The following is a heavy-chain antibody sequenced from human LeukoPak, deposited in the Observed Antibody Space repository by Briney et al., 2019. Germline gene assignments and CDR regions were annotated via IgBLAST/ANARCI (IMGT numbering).Heavy chain of an antibody. J-gene: IGHJ6*02. V-gene: IGHV3-30*18. Sequence: GSLRLSCAASGFTFSSYGMHWVRQAPGKGLEWVAVISYDGSNKYYADSVKGRFTISRGNSKNTLYLQTNSLRAEDTAVYYCAKDQAGRCSGGSCSRHHYYYYYGMDVWGQGTTVTVSS. CDR3: AKDQAGRCSGGSCSRHHYYYYYGMDV. D-gene: IGHD2-15*01. CDR1: GFTFSSYG. CDR2: ISYDGSNK.